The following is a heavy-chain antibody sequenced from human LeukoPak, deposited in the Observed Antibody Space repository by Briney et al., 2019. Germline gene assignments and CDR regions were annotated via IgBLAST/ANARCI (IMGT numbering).Heavy chain of an antibody. Sequence: SETLSLTCAVSGYSISSGYHWGWIRPPPGKGLEWIGDIHHSGTTDPNPSLKSRDIILVDPTKNQFSLKVGSLPAADPAVYYCARRLGVITRDAYDIWGQGTMVIVSS. CDR3: ARRLGVITRDAYDI. CDR2: IHHSGTT. CDR1: GYSISSGYH. D-gene: IGHD3-3*01. J-gene: IGHJ3*02. V-gene: IGHV4-38-2*01.